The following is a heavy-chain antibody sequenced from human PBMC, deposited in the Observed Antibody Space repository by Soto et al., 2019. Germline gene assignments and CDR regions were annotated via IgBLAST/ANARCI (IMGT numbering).Heavy chain of an antibody. CDR1: GGSISSSSYY. D-gene: IGHD6-19*01. J-gene: IGHJ4*02. Sequence: SETLSLTCTVSGGSISSSSYYWGWIRQPPGKGLEWIGSIYYSGSTYYNPSLKSRVTISVDTSKNQFSLKLSSVTAADTAVYYCATKGIAVAGFFDYWGQGTLVTVSS. CDR3: ATKGIAVAGFFDY. V-gene: IGHV4-39*01. CDR2: IYYSGST.